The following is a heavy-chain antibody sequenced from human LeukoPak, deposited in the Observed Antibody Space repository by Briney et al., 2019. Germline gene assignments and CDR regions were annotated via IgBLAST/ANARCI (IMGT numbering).Heavy chain of an antibody. D-gene: IGHD3-22*01. CDR3: ARHRYYYDSSGSPFHY. CDR1: GVSISSYY. CDR2: IHSSGST. J-gene: IGHJ4*02. V-gene: IGHV4-4*07. Sequence: SETLSLTCTVSGVSISSYYWSWIRQPAGKGLEWVGRIHSSGSTNYNPSLKRRVTISVDTSKNKFSLKRSSVTAADAAVYYCARHRYYYDSSGSPFHYWGQGTLVTVSS.